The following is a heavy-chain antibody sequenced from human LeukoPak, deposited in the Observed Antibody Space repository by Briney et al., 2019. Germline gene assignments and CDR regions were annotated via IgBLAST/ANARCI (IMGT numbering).Heavy chain of an antibody. CDR1: GFTFNSYS. Sequence: PGGSLTLSCSASGFTFNSYSMKWVRQAPGKGLVWVAFIRYDGNNKYYADSVKGRFTISRDNSTNTLYLQISSLRAEDTAVYYCAKDQGSSGYYHVNAAADYYYYMDVWGKGTTVTISS. CDR2: IRYDGNNK. V-gene: IGHV3-30*02. D-gene: IGHD3-22*01. CDR3: AKDQGSSGYYHVNAAADYYYYMDV. J-gene: IGHJ6*03.